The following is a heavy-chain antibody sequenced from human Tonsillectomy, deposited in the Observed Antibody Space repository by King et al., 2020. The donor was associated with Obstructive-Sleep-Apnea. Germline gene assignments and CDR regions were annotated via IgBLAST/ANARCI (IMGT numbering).Heavy chain of an antibody. CDR3: ARRYSSGWDNDFDY. Sequence: VQLVESGAEVKKPGESLRISCKGSGYSFTSYWISWVRQMPGKGLEWMGRMDPSDSYINYSQSFQGHVTISADKSISTAYVQWSSLKASDTAMYYCARRYSSGWDNDFDYWGQGTLVTVSS. D-gene: IGHD6-19*01. J-gene: IGHJ4*02. CDR2: MDPSDSYI. CDR1: GYSFTSYW. V-gene: IGHV5-10-1*03.